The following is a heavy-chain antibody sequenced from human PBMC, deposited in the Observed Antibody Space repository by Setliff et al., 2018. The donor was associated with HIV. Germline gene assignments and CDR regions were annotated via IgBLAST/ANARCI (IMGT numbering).Heavy chain of an antibody. V-gene: IGHV3-21*01. Sequence: GGSLRLSCAASGFTFSNAWMSWVRQAPGKGLEWVSSISSSSSYISYADSVKGRFTISRDNAKNSLYLQMNSLRAEDTAVYYCARVGYSDYVLNIWGQGTLVTVSS. D-gene: IGHD4-17*01. CDR3: ARVGYSDYVLNI. CDR2: ISSSSSYI. J-gene: IGHJ4*02. CDR1: GFTFSNAW.